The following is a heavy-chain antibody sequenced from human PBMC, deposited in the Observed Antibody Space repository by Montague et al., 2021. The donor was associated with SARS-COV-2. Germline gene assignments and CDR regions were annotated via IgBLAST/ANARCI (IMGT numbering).Heavy chain of an antibody. Sequence: SETLSLTCTVSGGSVSSRSYYWGWIRQPPGKGLEWIGSIYYSGSTHYNPSLKSRVTISVDTSENQFSLKLSSVTAADTAVYYCARRGDYSGPRFDYWGQGTLVSVSS. CDR3: ARRGDYSGPRFDY. J-gene: IGHJ4*02. D-gene: IGHD4-23*01. CDR1: GGSVSSRSYY. CDR2: IYYSGST. V-gene: IGHV4-39*01.